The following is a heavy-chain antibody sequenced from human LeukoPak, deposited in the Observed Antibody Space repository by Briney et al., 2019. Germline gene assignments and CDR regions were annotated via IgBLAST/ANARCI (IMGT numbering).Heavy chain of an antibody. Sequence: GGSLRLSCAASGFMFSRYAMIWVRQTPGEGLEWVSAITETGAGTYYADSVKGRFTISRDNAKNTLYLQMNSLRAEDTAVYYCVRVGEDYGDRWDFWGQGTLVTVSS. CDR3: VRVGEDYGDRWDF. CDR1: GFMFSRYA. J-gene: IGHJ4*02. V-gene: IGHV3-23*01. CDR2: ITETGAGT. D-gene: IGHD4-17*01.